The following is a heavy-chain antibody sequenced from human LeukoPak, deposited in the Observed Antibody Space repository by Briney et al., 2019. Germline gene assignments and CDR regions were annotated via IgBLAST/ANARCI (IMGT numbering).Heavy chain of an antibody. J-gene: IGHJ6*02. CDR3: ARDGVGYCSGGSCYRYGMDV. CDR1: GGSITSSSHF. CDR2: VYYSGST. D-gene: IGHD2-15*01. Sequence: SETLSLTCTVSGGSITSSSHFWGWIRQPPGKGLEWIGSVYYSGSTYYNPSLKSRVTISVDTSKNQFSLKLSSVTAADTAVYYCARDGVGYCSGGSCYRYGMDVWGQGTTVTVSS. V-gene: IGHV4-39*07.